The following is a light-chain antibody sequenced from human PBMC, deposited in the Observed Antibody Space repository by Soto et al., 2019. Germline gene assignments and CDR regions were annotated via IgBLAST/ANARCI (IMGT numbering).Light chain of an antibody. CDR3: AAWDDSLSGVV. Sequence: QSVLTQPPSASGTPGQRVNISCSGSSSNIGSNYVYWYQQIPGTAPKLLIYKNNQRPSGVPDRFSGSKSGTSASLAISGLRSEDEADYYCAAWDDSLSGVVFGGGTKLTVL. CDR1: SSNIGSNY. V-gene: IGLV1-47*01. CDR2: KNN. J-gene: IGLJ2*01.